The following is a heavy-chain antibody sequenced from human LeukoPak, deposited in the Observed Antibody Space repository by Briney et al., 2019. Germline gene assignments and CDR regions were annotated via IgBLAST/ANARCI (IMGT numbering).Heavy chain of an antibody. V-gene: IGHV1-18*01. CDR1: GYTLTNYG. CDR3: ARDQASWFDP. Sequence: ASVKVSCRASGYTLTNYGIGWVRQAPGQRLEWMGWISGYGNTYYAQKFQGRVTMTTDTSTNTAYMELRSLRSDDTAVYFCARDQASWFDPWGQGTLVTVSS. CDR2: ISGYGNT. J-gene: IGHJ5*02.